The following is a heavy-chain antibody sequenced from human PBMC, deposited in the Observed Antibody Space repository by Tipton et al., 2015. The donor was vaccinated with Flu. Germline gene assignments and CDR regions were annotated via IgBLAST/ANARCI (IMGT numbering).Heavy chain of an antibody. J-gene: IGHJ4*02. CDR3: ARGGDGYNPIDY. Sequence: TLSLTCTVSGGSISSGSYYWSWIRQPARKGLEWIVRIYTSGSTNYNPSLKSRVTISVDTSKNQFSLKLSSVTAADTAVYYCARGGDGYNPIDYWGQGTLVTVSS. CDR2: IYTSGST. CDR1: GGSISSGSYY. V-gene: IGHV4-61*02. D-gene: IGHD5-24*01.